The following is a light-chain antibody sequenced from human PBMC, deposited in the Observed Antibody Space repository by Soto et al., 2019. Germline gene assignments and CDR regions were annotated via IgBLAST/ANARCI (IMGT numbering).Light chain of an antibody. J-gene: IGLJ1*01. CDR1: STEFVCYNR. CDR3: SLYTSENCSV. Sequence: QSVLTQPPSVSGSPGQSFTISCTGTSTEFVCYNRVSWYHQHPGTAPKLIIYEASNRPSGVPDRFSVFKSGNTASLTISGLQAADEADYYYSLYTSENCSVFGTGTKVTVL. V-gene: IGLV2-18*01. CDR2: EAS.